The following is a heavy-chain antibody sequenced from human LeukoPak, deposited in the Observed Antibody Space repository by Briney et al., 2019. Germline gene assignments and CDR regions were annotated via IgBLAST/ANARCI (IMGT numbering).Heavy chain of an antibody. D-gene: IGHD1-26*01. Sequence: GRSLRLSCAASGFTFSSFAMTWVRQAPGKGLEWVSGFDGNGPNTYYADSVKGRFTISRDDSRNTLYLQMNSLRGDDTAVYYCAKDVGKWESLHFFDYWGQGTLVTVSS. CDR2: FDGNGPNT. CDR3: AKDVGKWESLHFFDY. V-gene: IGHV3-23*01. J-gene: IGHJ4*02. CDR1: GFTFSSFA.